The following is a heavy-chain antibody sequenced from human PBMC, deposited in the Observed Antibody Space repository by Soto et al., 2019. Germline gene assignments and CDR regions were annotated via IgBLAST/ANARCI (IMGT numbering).Heavy chain of an antibody. CDR1: GFTFSSYW. CDR3: AMSRMGSGYYKWFDP. Sequence: GGSLRLSCAASGFTFSSYWMSWVRQAPGKGLEWVANIKQDGSGKYYVDSVKGRFTISRDNAKNSLYLQMNSLRAEDTAVYYCAMSRMGSGYYKWFDPWGQGTLVTVSS. V-gene: IGHV3-7*01. J-gene: IGHJ5*02. CDR2: IKQDGSGK. D-gene: IGHD3-22*01.